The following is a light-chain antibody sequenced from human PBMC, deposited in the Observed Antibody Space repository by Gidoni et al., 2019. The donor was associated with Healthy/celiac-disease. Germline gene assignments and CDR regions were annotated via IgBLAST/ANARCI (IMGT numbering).Light chain of an antibody. Sequence: QSVLTQPPSASGTPGQRVTISCSGSSSNIESNTVNWYQQLPGTAPKLLIYSNNPRPSGVPDRFSGSKSGTSASLAISGLQSEDEADYYCAAWDDSLNGYVFGTGTKVTVL. V-gene: IGLV1-44*01. CDR3: AAWDDSLNGYV. CDR2: SNN. J-gene: IGLJ1*01. CDR1: SSNIESNT.